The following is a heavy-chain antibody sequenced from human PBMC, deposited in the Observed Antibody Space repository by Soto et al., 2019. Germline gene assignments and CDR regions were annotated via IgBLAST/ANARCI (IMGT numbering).Heavy chain of an antibody. Sequence: EVQLLESGGGVVHPGGSLKLSCAASGFTFNTFAMTWVRQAPGKGLEWVSSISATGGVTSDADAVKGRFSTSRDNSNKTLYLHMNDLRADDTAVYYCAKMGRTGWLHLPINSWGQGTLVTVSS. CDR1: GFTFNTFA. J-gene: IGHJ5*02. D-gene: IGHD6-19*01. CDR3: AKMGRTGWLHLPINS. V-gene: IGHV3-23*01. CDR2: ISATGGVT.